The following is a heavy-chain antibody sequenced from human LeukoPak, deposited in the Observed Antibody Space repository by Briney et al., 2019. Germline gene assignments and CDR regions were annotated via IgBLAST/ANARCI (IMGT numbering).Heavy chain of an antibody. Sequence: PGGSLRLSCAVSGLTFSSSWMDWVRQAPGKGLEWVASINADGIKRYSADSVKGRFTISRDNARNSLYLQMDSLRVEDTAFYYCARDLAFSRLDYWGQGVLVTVSS. V-gene: IGHV3-7*01. CDR3: ARDLAFSRLDY. CDR2: INADGIKR. D-gene: IGHD2/OR15-2a*01. CDR1: GLTFSSSW. J-gene: IGHJ4*02.